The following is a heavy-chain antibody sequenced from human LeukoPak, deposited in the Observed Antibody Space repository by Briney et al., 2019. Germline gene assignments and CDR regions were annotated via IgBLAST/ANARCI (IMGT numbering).Heavy chain of an antibody. Sequence: GSLRLSCAASGFTFSSYGMHWVRQAPGKGLEWVAFIRYDGSNKYYADSVKGRFTISRDNSKNTLYLQMNSLRAEDTAVYYCARRRPWIQLGFDPWGQGTLVTVSS. CDR3: ARRRPWIQLGFDP. CDR2: IRYDGSNK. D-gene: IGHD5-18*01. V-gene: IGHV3-30*02. CDR1: GFTFSSYG. J-gene: IGHJ5*02.